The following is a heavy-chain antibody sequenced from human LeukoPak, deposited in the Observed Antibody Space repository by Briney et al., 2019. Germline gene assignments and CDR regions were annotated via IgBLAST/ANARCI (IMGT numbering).Heavy chain of an antibody. V-gene: IGHV3-64D*06. D-gene: IGHD2-2*01. CDR2: ISGSGDAT. CDR3: VRSSASKYDY. CDR1: GFTFSNYA. Sequence: GGSLRLSCSASGFTFSNYAMHWVRQAPGKGPQHVSTISGSGDATHYTDSMKGRFIISRDNSRNTLYLLMSGLRSEDTAVYYCVRSSASKYDYWGRGTLVTVSS. J-gene: IGHJ4*02.